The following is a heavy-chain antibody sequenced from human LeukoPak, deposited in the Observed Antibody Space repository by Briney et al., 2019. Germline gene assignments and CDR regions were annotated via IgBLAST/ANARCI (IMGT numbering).Heavy chain of an antibody. J-gene: IGHJ4*02. D-gene: IGHD2-2*02. CDR2: LHHSGST. CDR3: ARKRADTWYYFDY. Sequence: PSGTLSLTCAVSGGSISSNYWWSWVRQPPGKGLEWIGELHHSGSTNYSPSLKSRVTTSVDKSKNQFSLKLTSVTAADTAVYYCARKRADTWYYFDYWGQGTLVTVSS. V-gene: IGHV4-4*02. CDR1: GGSISSNYW.